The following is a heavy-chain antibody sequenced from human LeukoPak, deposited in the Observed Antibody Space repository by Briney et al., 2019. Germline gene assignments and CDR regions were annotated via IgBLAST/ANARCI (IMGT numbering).Heavy chain of an antibody. CDR1: GYTFTGYY. Sequence: ASVKVSCKASGYTFTGYYVHWLRQAPGQGLEWMGWINPNTGGTNYAQKFQGRVTMTGDTSIGTAYMELSRLSSDDTAVYYCAGRPDTAVVPIFDYWGQGTLVTVSS. V-gene: IGHV1-2*02. CDR3: AGRPDTAVVPIFDY. J-gene: IGHJ4*02. CDR2: INPNTGGT. D-gene: IGHD5-18*01.